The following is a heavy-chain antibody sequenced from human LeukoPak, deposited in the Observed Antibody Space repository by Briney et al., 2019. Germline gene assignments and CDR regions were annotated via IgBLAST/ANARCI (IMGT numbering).Heavy chain of an antibody. V-gene: IGHV3-74*01. J-gene: IGHJ5*02. D-gene: IGHD6-13*01. CDR2: IKSDGSST. Sequence: SGGSLRLSCAASGFTFSTYWMHWVRQAPGKGLVWVSRIKSDGSSTSDADSVKGRFTISRDNAKNTLYLQMNSLRVEDTAVYYCARGGTSSWFRGFDPWGQGILVTVSS. CDR1: GFTFSTYW. CDR3: ARGGTSSWFRGFDP.